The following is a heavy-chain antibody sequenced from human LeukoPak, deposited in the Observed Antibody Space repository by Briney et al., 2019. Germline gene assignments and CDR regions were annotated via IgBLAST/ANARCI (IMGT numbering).Heavy chain of an antibody. CDR2: IIPIFGTA. CDR1: GGTFSSYA. CDR3: ARESFPNGQITFGGVIVPFDY. J-gene: IGHJ4*02. V-gene: IGHV1-69*13. D-gene: IGHD3-16*02. Sequence: ASVKVSCKASGGTFSSYAINWVRQAPGQGLEWMGGIIPIFGTANYVQKFQGRVTITADESTSTAYMELSSLRSEDTAVYYCARESFPNGQITFGGVIVPFDYWGQGTLVTVSS.